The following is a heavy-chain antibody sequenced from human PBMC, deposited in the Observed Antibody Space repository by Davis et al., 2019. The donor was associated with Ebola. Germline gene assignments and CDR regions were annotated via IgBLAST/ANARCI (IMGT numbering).Heavy chain of an antibody. CDR2: ISYDGSNK. CDR1: GFTFSSYD. V-gene: IGHV3-30*18. D-gene: IGHD4-17*01. J-gene: IGHJ6*02. Sequence: GGSLRLSCVASGFTFSSYDIHWVRQAPGKGLEWVAVISYDGSNKYYADSVKGRFTISRDNSKNTLYLQMNSLRAEDTAVYYCAKDRGYYGDLLYYYYYGMDVWGQGTTVTVSS. CDR3: AKDRGYYGDLLYYYYYGMDV.